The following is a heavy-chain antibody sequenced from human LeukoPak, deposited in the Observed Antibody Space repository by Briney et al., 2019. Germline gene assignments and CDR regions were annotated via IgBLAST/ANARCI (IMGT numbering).Heavy chain of an antibody. V-gene: IGHV3-7*01. CDR2: IKQDGSEK. Sequence: GGSLRLSCAASGFTLSRYWMSWVRQAPGKGLEWVANIKQDGSEKHYVDSVKGRFTISRDNAKNSLYLQMNSLRAEDTAVYYCARDKEQLNIWGQGTMVTVSS. CDR1: GFTLSRYW. D-gene: IGHD6-13*01. CDR3: ARDKEQLNI. J-gene: IGHJ3*02.